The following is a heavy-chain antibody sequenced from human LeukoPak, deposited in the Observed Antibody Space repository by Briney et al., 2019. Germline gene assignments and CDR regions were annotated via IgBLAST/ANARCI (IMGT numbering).Heavy chain of an antibody. D-gene: IGHD3-10*01. CDR3: ARDMIRGKPFDI. CDR1: GFTFNTYV. Sequence: SGGSLRLSCAASGFTFNTYVMSWVRQAPGKGLEWVSSISSSDIGTYYADSVKGRFTISRDNSKITLYLQMNSLRAEDTAVYYCARDMIRGKPFDIWGLGTMVTVSS. J-gene: IGHJ3*02. V-gene: IGHV3-23*01. CDR2: ISSSDIGT.